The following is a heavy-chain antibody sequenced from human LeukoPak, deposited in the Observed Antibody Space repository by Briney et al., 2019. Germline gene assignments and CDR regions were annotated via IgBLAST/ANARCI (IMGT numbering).Heavy chain of an antibody. CDR2: LLKTGGT. D-gene: IGHD5-24*01. CDR3: VRLNKEGGSNLDFDS. CDR1: GASITSYH. J-gene: IGHJ4*02. Sequence: SETLSLTCTVSGASITSYHWSGFRQPPGKELNWTGGLLKTGGTLHSPSLKSRVTMSVDSPKNQFSLKLASVTVADTAIYYCVRLNKEGGSNLDFDSWGQGILVTVSS. V-gene: IGHV4-4*09.